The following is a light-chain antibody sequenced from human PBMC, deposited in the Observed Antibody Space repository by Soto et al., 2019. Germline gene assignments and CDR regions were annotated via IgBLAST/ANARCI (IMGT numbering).Light chain of an antibody. Sequence: QSVLTQSPSASASLGASVKLTCTLSSGHSSYAIAWHQQQPEQGPRYLMKLNSDGSHSKGDGIPDRFSGSSAGAARYLTISSLQSEDEADYYCQTRGTGNVVFGGGTKLTVL. CDR3: QTRGTGNVV. CDR2: LNSDGSH. V-gene: IGLV4-69*01. CDR1: SGHSSYA. J-gene: IGLJ2*01.